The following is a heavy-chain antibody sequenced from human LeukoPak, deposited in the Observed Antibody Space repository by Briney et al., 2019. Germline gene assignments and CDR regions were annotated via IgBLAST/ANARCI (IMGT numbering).Heavy chain of an antibody. Sequence: ASVKVSCKASGYTFISYGISWVRQAPGQGLEWMGWISPYNGNTKYVQKFQGRVTMTTDTSTSTAYMEVRSLRSDDTGVYYCARWAPSGDWDYYYYYMDVWGKGTTVTVSS. CDR3: ARWAPSGDWDYYYYYMDV. V-gene: IGHV1-18*01. D-gene: IGHD2-21*02. J-gene: IGHJ6*03. CDR1: GYTFISYG. CDR2: ISPYNGNT.